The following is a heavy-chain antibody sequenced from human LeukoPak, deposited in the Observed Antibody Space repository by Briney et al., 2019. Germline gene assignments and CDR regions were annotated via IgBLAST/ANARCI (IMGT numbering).Heavy chain of an antibody. CDR3: ARPYYYDSRIDP. CDR2: MYYSGST. CDR1: GGSISSSDYY. Sequence: SETLSLTCTVSGGSISSSDYYWSWIRQPPGKGLEWVAYMYYSGSTYYNPSLKSRVTMSADTSKNQLSLKLSSVTAADTAVYYCARPYYYDSRIDPWGQGILVTVSS. D-gene: IGHD3-22*01. J-gene: IGHJ5*02. V-gene: IGHV4-30-4*01.